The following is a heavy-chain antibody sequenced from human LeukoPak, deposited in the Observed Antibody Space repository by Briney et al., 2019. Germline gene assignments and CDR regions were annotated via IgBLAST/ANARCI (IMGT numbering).Heavy chain of an antibody. J-gene: IGHJ4*02. Sequence: GGSLRLSCAAPGFILSSYAMHWVRQAPGKGLEWVAVISNDGSNKYYADSVKGRFTISRDNSKNTLYLQMNSLRAEDTAVYYCAKGSLMLRRITTIVVLQFDSWGQGTLVTVSS. CDR3: AKGSLMLRRITTIVVLQFDS. D-gene: IGHD3-22*01. V-gene: IGHV3-30*18. CDR1: GFILSSYA. CDR2: ISNDGSNK.